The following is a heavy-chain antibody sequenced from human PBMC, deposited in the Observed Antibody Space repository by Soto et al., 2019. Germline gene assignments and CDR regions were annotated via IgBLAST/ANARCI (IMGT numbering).Heavy chain of an antibody. D-gene: IGHD3-16*01. Sequence: QITLKESGPTLVKPTQPLTLTCTFSGFSLSTTAVSVGWIRQPPGRALEWLALIYWDDDKRYSPSLKSRLTITKDTSKNQVVLTMTNMDPVDTATYYCAHIAYAWVLGGFDYWGQGTLVTVSS. CDR2: IYWDDDK. CDR1: GFSLSTTAVS. J-gene: IGHJ4*02. V-gene: IGHV2-5*02. CDR3: AHIAYAWVLGGFDY.